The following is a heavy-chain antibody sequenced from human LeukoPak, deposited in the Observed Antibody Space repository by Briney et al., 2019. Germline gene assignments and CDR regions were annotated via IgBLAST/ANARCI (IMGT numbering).Heavy chain of an antibody. CDR3: ASVKYYYDSFYFDY. Sequence: GGSLRLSCAASGFIVSNSYMSWVRQAPGKGLEWVSVIYSGGSTNYADSVKGRFTISRDNSKNTLYLQMNSLRVEDTAVYYCASVKYYYDSFYFDYWGQGTLVTVSS. CDR1: GFIVSNSY. V-gene: IGHV3-66*01. D-gene: IGHD3-10*01. J-gene: IGHJ4*02. CDR2: IYSGGST.